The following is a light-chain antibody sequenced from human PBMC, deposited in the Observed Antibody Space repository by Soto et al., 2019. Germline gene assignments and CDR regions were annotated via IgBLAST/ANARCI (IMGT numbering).Light chain of an antibody. Sequence: ESAVTQSPVTLSLSLGDRATLHCRASQSVSNNYLAWYQQKPGQAPRLLIYGASNRATGIPDRFSGSGSGTEFTLTISRLEPEDFAVYYCQQYGSSGTFGQGTKVDIK. V-gene: IGKV3-20*01. CDR1: QSVSNNY. CDR3: QQYGSSGT. J-gene: IGKJ1*01. CDR2: GAS.